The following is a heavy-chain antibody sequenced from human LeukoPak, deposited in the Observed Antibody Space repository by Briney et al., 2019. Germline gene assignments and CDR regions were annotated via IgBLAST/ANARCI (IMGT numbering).Heavy chain of an antibody. J-gene: IGHJ4*02. CDR2: ISSGCST. Sequence: GGSMRLSCAASGFTVSSNYMRWVRMAPGEGLEWVSVISSGCSTYYADSVKGRFTISRDNSKNTLYLQMNSLRAEDTAVYYCARGKRFLEWLPEYYFDYWGQGTLVTVSS. V-gene: IGHV3-66*02. D-gene: IGHD3-3*01. CDR3: ARGKRFLEWLPEYYFDY. CDR1: GFTVSSNY.